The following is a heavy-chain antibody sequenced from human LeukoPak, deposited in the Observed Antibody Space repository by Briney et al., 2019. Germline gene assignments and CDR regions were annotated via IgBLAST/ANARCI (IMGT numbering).Heavy chain of an antibody. Sequence: ASVKVSCKASGYTFTGYYMHWVRQAPGQGLEWMGWINPNSGGTNYAQKFQGWVTMTRDTSISTAYMELSRLRSDDTAVYYCARGEVKELLSRPYYYYGMDVWGQRTTVTVSS. CDR1: GYTFTGYY. V-gene: IGHV1-2*04. D-gene: IGHD3-10*01. CDR2: INPNSGGT. CDR3: ARGEVKELLSRPYYYYGMDV. J-gene: IGHJ6*02.